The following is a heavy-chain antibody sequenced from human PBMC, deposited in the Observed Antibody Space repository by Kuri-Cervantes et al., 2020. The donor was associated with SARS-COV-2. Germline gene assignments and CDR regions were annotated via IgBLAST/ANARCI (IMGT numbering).Heavy chain of an antibody. CDR3: ATALRIVVVPAANLGVDAFDI. V-gene: IGHV1-69*13. CDR2: IIPIFGTA. D-gene: IGHD2-2*01. Sequence: SVKVSCKASGGTFSSYAISWVRQAPGQGLEWMGRIIPIFGTANYAQKFQGRVTITADESTSTAYMELSSLRSGDTAVYYCATALRIVVVPAANLGVDAFDIWGQGTMVTVSS. J-gene: IGHJ3*02. CDR1: GGTFSSYA.